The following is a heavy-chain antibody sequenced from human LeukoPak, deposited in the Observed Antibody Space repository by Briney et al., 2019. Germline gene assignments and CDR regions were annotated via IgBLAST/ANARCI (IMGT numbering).Heavy chain of an antibody. CDR1: GGVLNSFY. D-gene: IGHD3-22*01. Sequence: SETLSLTCAVSGGVLNSFYWNWIRQPPGKGLEWIGYIYYSGSTNYNPSLKSRVTISVDTSKNQFSLRLSSVTAADTAVYYCARSKGYYYDSSDYSLFDYWGQGTLVTVSS. J-gene: IGHJ4*02. CDR3: ARSKGYYYDSSDYSLFDY. V-gene: IGHV4-59*08. CDR2: IYYSGST.